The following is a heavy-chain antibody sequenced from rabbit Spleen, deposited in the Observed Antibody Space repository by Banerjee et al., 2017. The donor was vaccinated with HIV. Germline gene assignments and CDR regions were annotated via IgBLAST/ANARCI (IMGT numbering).Heavy chain of an antibody. Sequence: QSLEESGGGLVKPGASLTLTCTASGFSFTYIDYLCWVRQPPGKGPEWIACVAAGVSFTSYYATWAKGRFTISSHNAQNTLYLQLNSLTAADTATYFCVRDKASISGDYGLWYFDLWGPGTLVTVS. CDR2: VAAGVSFTS. CDR3: VRDKASISGDYGLWYFDL. D-gene: IGHD1-1*01. V-gene: IGHV1S40*01. J-gene: IGHJ4*01. CDR1: GFSFTYIDY.